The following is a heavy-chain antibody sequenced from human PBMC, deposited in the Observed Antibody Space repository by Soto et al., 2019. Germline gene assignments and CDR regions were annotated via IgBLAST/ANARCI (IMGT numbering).Heavy chain of an antibody. Sequence: SETLSLTCTVSGGSISSSSYYWGWIRQPPGKGLEWIGSIYYSGSTYYNPSLKSRVTISVDTSKNQFSLKLSSVTAADTAVYYCARRYYYGSGSDYWGQGTLVTVSS. J-gene: IGHJ4*02. V-gene: IGHV4-39*01. D-gene: IGHD3-10*01. CDR3: ARRYYYGSGSDY. CDR2: IYYSGST. CDR1: GGSISSSSYY.